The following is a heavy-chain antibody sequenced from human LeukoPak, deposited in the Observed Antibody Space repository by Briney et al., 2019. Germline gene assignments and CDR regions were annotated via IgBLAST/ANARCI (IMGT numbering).Heavy chain of an antibody. Sequence: GGSLTLSCVASGFTFDDYGMSWVRQAPGKGLEWDTGINWTGSSTGYADSVKGRFTISRANAKNSLHLQMNSLRGEDTALYCCARGLGTGNPDYWGQGTLVTVSS. J-gene: IGHJ4*02. CDR2: INWTGSST. CDR3: ARGLGTGNPDY. V-gene: IGHV3-20*04. D-gene: IGHD1-14*01. CDR1: GFTFDDYG.